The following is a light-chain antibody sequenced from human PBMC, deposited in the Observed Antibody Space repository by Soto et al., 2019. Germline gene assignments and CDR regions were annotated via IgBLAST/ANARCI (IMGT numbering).Light chain of an antibody. J-gene: IGKJ1*01. V-gene: IGKV3-15*01. CDR2: GAS. CDR3: QQYNNWPPWT. Sequence: EVVMTQSPATLSVSPGERATLSCRASQSVSSNLAWYQQKPGQAPRLLIYGASTRATGIPARFSGSGSGTEFTLNISSLQSEDFAVYYCQQYNNWPPWTFGQENKVEIK. CDR1: QSVSSN.